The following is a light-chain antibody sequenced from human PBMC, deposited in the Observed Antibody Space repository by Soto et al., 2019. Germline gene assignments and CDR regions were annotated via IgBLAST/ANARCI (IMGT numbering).Light chain of an antibody. CDR1: QSVSSSQ. J-gene: IGKJ2*01. CDR2: GAS. Sequence: EIVLRQSPGTLSLSPGESATLSCRASQSVSSSQVAWYQQKPGQAPRLLIYGASSRATGIPDRFSGVGSETDFTLTISRLEPEDFAVYYCQQYDTSPHTFGQGTKLEIK. V-gene: IGKV3-20*01. CDR3: QQYDTSPHT.